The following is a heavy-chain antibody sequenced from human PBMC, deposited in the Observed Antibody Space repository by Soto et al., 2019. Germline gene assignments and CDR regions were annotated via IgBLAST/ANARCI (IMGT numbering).Heavy chain of an antibody. D-gene: IGHD2-8*01. V-gene: IGHV4-34*01. CDR3: ASRTNSENRGYFDY. CDR1: GGSFSGYY. Sequence: QVQLQQWGAGLLKPSETLSLTCAVYGGSFSGYYWSWIRQPPGKGLEWIGEINHSGSTNYNPSLNSRVTISVDTSKNQFSLKLSSVTAADTAVYYWASRTNSENRGYFDYWGQGTLVTVSS. CDR2: INHSGST. J-gene: IGHJ4*02.